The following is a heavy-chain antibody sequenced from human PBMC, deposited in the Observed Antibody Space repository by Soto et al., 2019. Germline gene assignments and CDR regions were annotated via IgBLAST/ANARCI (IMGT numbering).Heavy chain of an antibody. V-gene: IGHV1-18*04. CDR3: AREVGHMDV. J-gene: IGHJ6*02. CDR1: GYTFTTYG. CDR2: VSPYNGDT. D-gene: IGHD2-2*01. Sequence: QVQLVQSGAEVKKPGASVKVSCKASGYTFTTYGINWVRQAPGQGLEWMGWVSPYNGDTTYAQKVQGRVTMTTDTSTTTASLELSSMRSDDTAVYYCAREVGHMDVWGQGTTVTVSS.